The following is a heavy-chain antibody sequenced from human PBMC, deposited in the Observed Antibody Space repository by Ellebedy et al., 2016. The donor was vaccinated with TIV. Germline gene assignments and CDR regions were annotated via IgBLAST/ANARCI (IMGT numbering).Heavy chain of an antibody. D-gene: IGHD6-13*01. Sequence: GGSLRLSXPASGFTFGDYAMSWVRQAPGKGLEWVSFIRSKAYGGPTEYAASVKGRFTISRDDSKSIAYLQMNSLKAEDTAVYYCTRDLTTLAAAGTGIYYYTMDVWGQGTTVTVSS. V-gene: IGHV3-49*04. CDR3: TRDLTTLAAAGTGIYYYTMDV. CDR2: IRSKAYGGPT. CDR1: GFTFGDYA. J-gene: IGHJ6*02.